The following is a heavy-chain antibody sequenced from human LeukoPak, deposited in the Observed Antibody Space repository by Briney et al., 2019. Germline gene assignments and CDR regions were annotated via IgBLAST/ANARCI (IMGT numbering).Heavy chain of an antibody. CDR2: ISSSSSYI. CDR3: AKWDSSGFWSGYTYYFDY. V-gene: IGHV3-21*01. D-gene: IGHD3-3*01. J-gene: IGHJ4*02. Sequence: GGSLRLSCAASGFTFSTYSMNWVRQAPGKGLEWVSSISSSSSYIYYADSVKGRFTISRDNAKNSLYLQMNSLRAGDTAVYYCAKWDSSGFWSGYTYYFDYWGQGTLVTVSS. CDR1: GFTFSTYS.